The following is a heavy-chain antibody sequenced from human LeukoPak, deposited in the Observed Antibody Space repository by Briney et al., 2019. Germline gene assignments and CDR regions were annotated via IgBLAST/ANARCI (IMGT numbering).Heavy chain of an antibody. D-gene: IGHD3-22*01. CDR1: GYTFTSYG. V-gene: IGHV1-18*01. Sequence: GASVKVSCKASGYTFTSYGISWVRQAPGQGLEWMGWISAYNGNTNYAQKLQGRVTMTTDTSTSTAYMELRSLRSDDTAVYYCARDTYYYDSSGYYYDIDGYYYGMDVWGQGTTVTVPS. J-gene: IGHJ6*02. CDR3: ARDTYYYDSSGYYYDIDGYYYGMDV. CDR2: ISAYNGNT.